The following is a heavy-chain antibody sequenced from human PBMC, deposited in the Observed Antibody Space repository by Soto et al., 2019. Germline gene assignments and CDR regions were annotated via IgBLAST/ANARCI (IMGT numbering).Heavy chain of an antibody. CDR1: GFTVINNY. V-gene: IGHV3-53*02. D-gene: IGHD3-10*01. J-gene: IGHJ4*02. CDR3: ARGLITWSSDY. Sequence: EVQLVETGGGLIQIGGSLRLSCAASGFTVINNYMSWVRQAPGKGLEWVSVIYSGGSTYYADSVKGRFTISRDNSKNTLYLQMNSLRAEDTAVYYCARGLITWSSDYWGQGTVVTVSS. CDR2: IYSGGST.